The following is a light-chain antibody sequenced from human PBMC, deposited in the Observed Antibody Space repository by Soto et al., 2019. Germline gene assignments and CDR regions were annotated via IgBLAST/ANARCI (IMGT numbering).Light chain of an antibody. V-gene: IGKV3-11*01. J-gene: IGKJ2*01. Sequence: EIVLTQSPATLSLSPGERATLSCRASQSVSSYLAWYQQKPGQAPRLLIYDASNRATGIPARFSGSGSGTXXXXXXXXXEPEDXAXXYCQXXSNWPLYTFGQGTKLEIK. CDR3: QXXSNWPLYT. CDR1: QSVSSY. CDR2: DAS.